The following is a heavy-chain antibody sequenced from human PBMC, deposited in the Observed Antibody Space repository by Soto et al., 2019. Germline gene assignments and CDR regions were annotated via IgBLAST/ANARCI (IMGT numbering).Heavy chain of an antibody. D-gene: IGHD3-10*01. J-gene: IGHJ4*02. CDR1: GFIFSNYW. CDR3: ARVEGGYYGSGSYGF. V-gene: IGHV3-7*01. Sequence: EVQLVESGGGLVQPGGSLSLSCAASGFIFSNYWMTWVRQAPGKGLEWVANIKQDGSEKYYVDSVKGRSTISRDNAKNSVYLHMDSLRVEDTAVYYCARVEGGYYGSGSYGFWGQGSLVTVSS. CDR2: IKQDGSEK.